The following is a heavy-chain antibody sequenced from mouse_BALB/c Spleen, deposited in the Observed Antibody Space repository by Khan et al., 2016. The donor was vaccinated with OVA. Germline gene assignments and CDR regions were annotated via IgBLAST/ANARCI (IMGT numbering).Heavy chain of an antibody. CDR1: GFTFSSFA. CDR2: ISSVGTYT. V-gene: IGHV5-9-3*01. J-gene: IGHJ3*01. Sequence: EVQLVESGGGLVKPGGSLKLSCAASGFTFSSFAMSWVRQIPEKRLEWVATISSVGTYTYYPDSVKGRVTISRDNAKSTLYLQVNSLRSEDTAMYYCANGNYGWFAYWGQGTLVSVSA. CDR3: ANGNYGWFAY. D-gene: IGHD2-1*01.